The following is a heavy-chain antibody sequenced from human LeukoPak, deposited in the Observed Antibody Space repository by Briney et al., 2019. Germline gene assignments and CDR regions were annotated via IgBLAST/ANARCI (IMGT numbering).Heavy chain of an antibody. V-gene: IGHV4-4*07. Sequence: SETLSLTCSVSDGSIRSYYWSWIRQPAGKGLEWLGRIYPSGSANYNPSLKSRGTMSVDTSKNQFSLRLSSVTAADTAVYFCARDYNNWYFDLWGRGTLVTVSS. D-gene: IGHD5-24*01. CDR2: IYPSGSA. J-gene: IGHJ2*01. CDR3: ARDYNNWYFDL. CDR1: DGSIRSYY.